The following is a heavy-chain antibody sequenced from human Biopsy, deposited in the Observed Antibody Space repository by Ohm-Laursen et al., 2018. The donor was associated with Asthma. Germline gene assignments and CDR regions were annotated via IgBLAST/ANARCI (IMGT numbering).Heavy chain of an antibody. Sequence: ASVKVSCQTSGYTFNSAGITWVRQAPGQGLEWMGWISVYNGNTKVAQKLQDRVTMITDTSTSTAYMELRSLRSDDTAVYFCARAVDYSHYYGIDVWGRGTTVTVS. J-gene: IGHJ6*02. CDR3: ARAVDYSHYYGIDV. D-gene: IGHD3-10*01. CDR2: ISVYNGNT. CDR1: GYTFNSAG. V-gene: IGHV1-18*01.